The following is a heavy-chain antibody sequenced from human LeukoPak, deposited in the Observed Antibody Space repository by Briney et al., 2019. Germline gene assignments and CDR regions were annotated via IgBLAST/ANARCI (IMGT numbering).Heavy chain of an antibody. Sequence: SVKVSCKASGGTFSSYAISWVRQAPGQGLEWMGRIIPIFGIANYAQKFQGRVTITADKSTSTAYMELSSLRSEDTAVYYCARDRSGSSTFDCWGQGTLVTVSS. V-gene: IGHV1-69*04. D-gene: IGHD1-26*01. CDR2: IIPIFGIA. CDR3: ARDRSGSSTFDC. J-gene: IGHJ4*02. CDR1: GGTFSSYA.